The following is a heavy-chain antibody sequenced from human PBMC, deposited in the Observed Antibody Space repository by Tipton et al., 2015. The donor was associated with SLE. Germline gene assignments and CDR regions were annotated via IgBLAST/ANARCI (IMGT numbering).Heavy chain of an antibody. CDR3: ASSRRGMFDY. Sequence: SLRLSCAVSGFTFDDYAMHWVRQAPGKGLEWVSGINWDSGSIGYADSVKGRFTISRDNAKNSLYLQMNTLRAEDTAVYYCASSRRGMFDYWGQGTLVTVSS. J-gene: IGHJ4*02. CDR1: GFTFDDYA. D-gene: IGHD3-10*01. CDR2: INWDSGSI. V-gene: IGHV3-9*01.